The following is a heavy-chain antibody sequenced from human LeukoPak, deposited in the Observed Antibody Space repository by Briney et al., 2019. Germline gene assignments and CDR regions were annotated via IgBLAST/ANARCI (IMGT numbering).Heavy chain of an antibody. CDR3: ARGGGLDV. D-gene: IGHD3-16*01. V-gene: IGHV3-7*03. CDR2: INHNGNVN. Sequence: HPGGSLRLSCAASGFTFSSYWMNWARHAPGKGLEWVASINHNGNVNYYVDSVKGRFTISRDNAKNSLYLQMSNLRAEDTAVYFCARGGGLDVWGQGATVTVSS. J-gene: IGHJ6*02. CDR1: GFTFSSYW.